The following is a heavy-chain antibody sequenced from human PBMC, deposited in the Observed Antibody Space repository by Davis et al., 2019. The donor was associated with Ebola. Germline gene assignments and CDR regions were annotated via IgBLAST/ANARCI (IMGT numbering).Heavy chain of an antibody. V-gene: IGHV3-30*03. J-gene: IGHJ4*02. CDR2: ISYDGSNK. CDR3: ARVDYYYDSSGFDY. Sequence: PGGSLRLSCAGSGFRFRDYGMHWVRQAPGKGLEWVAVISYDGSNKYYADSVKGRFTISRDNSKNTLYLQMNSLRAEDTAVYYCARVDYYYDSSGFDYWGQGTLVTVSS. CDR1: GFRFRDYG. D-gene: IGHD3-22*01.